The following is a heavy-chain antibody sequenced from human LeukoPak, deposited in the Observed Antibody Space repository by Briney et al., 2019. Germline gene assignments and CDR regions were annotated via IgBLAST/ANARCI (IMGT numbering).Heavy chain of an antibody. D-gene: IGHD2-15*01. V-gene: IGHV1-69*04. CDR2: IIPIFGIA. CDR1: GGTFSSYA. J-gene: IGHJ4*02. Sequence: SVKVSCKASGGTFSSYAISWVRQAPGQGLEWMGRIIPIFGIANYAQKFQGRVTITADKSTGTAYMELSSLRSEDTAVYYCAYSGGSWDDYFDYWGQGTLVTVSS. CDR3: AYSGGSWDDYFDY.